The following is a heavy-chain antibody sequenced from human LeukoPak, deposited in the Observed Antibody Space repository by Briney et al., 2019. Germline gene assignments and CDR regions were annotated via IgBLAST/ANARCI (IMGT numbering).Heavy chain of an antibody. CDR2: ISDSGGNT. V-gene: IGHV3-23*01. J-gene: IGHJ4*02. D-gene: IGHD1-26*01. CDR1: GFTFTSQA. Sequence: GGSLRLSCAASGFTFTSQAMSWVRQAPGKGLEWVSAISDSGGNTYYADSVKGRFTISRDNSKNTLYLQMNSLRVEDTALYYCARDPVGITDGEDGYWGQGTLVTVSS. CDR3: ARDPVGITDGEDGY.